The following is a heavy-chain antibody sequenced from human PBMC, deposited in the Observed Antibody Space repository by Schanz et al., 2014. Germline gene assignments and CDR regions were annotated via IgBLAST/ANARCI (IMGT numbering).Heavy chain of an antibody. CDR1: GFAFSSYS. CDR3: AKDSTHIDIVLVPTAIDY. J-gene: IGHJ4*02. CDR2: ISSSGTTI. V-gene: IGHV3-48*01. Sequence: QLVGSGGGLIQPGGSLRLSCTASGFAFSSYSMNWVRQAPGKGLEWVSYISSSGTTIYYADSVKGRFTISRDNAKNTLYLHMNTLRSEDTAVYYCAKDSTHIDIVLVPTAIDYWGQGTQXTVSS. D-gene: IGHD2-2*01.